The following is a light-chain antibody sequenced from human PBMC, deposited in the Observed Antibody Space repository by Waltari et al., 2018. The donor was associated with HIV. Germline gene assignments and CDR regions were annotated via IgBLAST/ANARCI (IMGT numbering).Light chain of an antibody. CDR2: RNK. CDR1: SSNIGSNY. Sequence: QSVLTQPPSASGTPGQRVTISCSGSSSNIGSNYIYWYQQLPGTAPKLLIYRNKLRPSGVPDRFSGSKSGTSASLAISGLRSDDEADYYCASWDDSLSGVVFGGGTKLTVL. CDR3: ASWDDSLSGVV. J-gene: IGLJ3*02. V-gene: IGLV1-47*01.